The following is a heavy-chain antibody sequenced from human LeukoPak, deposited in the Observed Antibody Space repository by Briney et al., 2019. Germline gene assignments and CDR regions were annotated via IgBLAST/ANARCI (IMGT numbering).Heavy chain of an antibody. V-gene: IGHV1-8*01. J-gene: IGHJ4*02. D-gene: IGHD3-3*01. CDR1: GYTFTSYD. CDR3: ARGPNYDFWSGYYTLYY. Sequence: GGSVTVSCKASGYTFTSYDINWVRQAPGQGLEWMGWMNPNSGNTGYAQKFQGRVTMTRNTSISTAYVELSSLRSEDTAVYYCARGPNYDFWSGYYTLYYWGQGTLVTVSS. CDR2: MNPNSGNT.